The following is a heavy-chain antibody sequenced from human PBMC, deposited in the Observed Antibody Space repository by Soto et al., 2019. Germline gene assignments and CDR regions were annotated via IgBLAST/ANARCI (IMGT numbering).Heavy chain of an antibody. CDR2: ISWTSGSI. J-gene: IGHJ4*02. CDR3: ATDSGWFGDPRGYFDY. Sequence: EVQLVESGGGLVQPGRSLRLSCAASGFTFDDYAMHWVRQAPGKGLEWVSGISWTSGSIGYADSVKGRFTLSRDNAKNALYLQMNSLRADDTALYYCATDSGWFGDPRGYFDYWGQGTLVTVSS. D-gene: IGHD3-10*01. CDR1: GFTFDDYA. V-gene: IGHV3-9*01.